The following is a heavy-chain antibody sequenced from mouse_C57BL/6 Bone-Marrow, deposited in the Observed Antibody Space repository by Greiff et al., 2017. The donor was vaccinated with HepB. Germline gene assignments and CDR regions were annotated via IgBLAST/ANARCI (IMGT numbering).Heavy chain of an antibody. J-gene: IGHJ4*01. V-gene: IGHV1-26*01. D-gene: IGHD1-1*01. CDR3: AIPVVYDYYAMDY. CDR1: GYTLTDYY. Sequence: EVQLQQSGPELVKPGASVKISCKASGYTLTDYYMNWVKQSHGKSLEWIGDINPNNGGTSYNQKFKGKATLTVDKSSSTAYMELRSLTSEDSAVYYCAIPVVYDYYAMDYWGQGTSVTVSS. CDR2: INPNNGGT.